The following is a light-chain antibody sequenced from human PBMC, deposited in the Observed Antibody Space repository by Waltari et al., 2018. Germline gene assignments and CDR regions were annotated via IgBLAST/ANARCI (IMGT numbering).Light chain of an antibody. Sequence: QSALTQPRSVSGSPGQSVTISCTGSSPDVTGFRYVSWYQLRPGKAPRLIMSDVNRRPSEVPDRFSGSSSGNTASLTISGLQTDDEADYYCCSYAGSHTFVFGTGTEVTV. CDR2: DVN. CDR1: SPDVTGFRY. CDR3: CSYAGSHTFV. J-gene: IGLJ1*01. V-gene: IGLV2-11*01.